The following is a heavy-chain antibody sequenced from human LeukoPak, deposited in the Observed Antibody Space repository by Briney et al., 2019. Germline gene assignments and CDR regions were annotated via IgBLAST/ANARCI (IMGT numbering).Heavy chain of an antibody. CDR3: AREIGGYKSGEDY. Sequence: PGGSLRLSCAASGFTFSSYGMHWVRQAPGKGLEWVAVISYDGSNKYYADSVKGRFTISRDNSKNTLYLQMNSLRAEDTAVYYCAREIGGYKSGEDYWGQGTLVTVSS. D-gene: IGHD5-24*01. V-gene: IGHV3-30*03. J-gene: IGHJ4*02. CDR2: ISYDGSNK. CDR1: GFTFSSYG.